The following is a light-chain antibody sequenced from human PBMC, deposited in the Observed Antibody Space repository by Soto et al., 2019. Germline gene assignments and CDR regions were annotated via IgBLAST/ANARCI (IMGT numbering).Light chain of an antibody. V-gene: IGLV2-14*01. J-gene: IGLJ3*02. Sequence: QSVLTQPASVSGSPGQSITLSCPGTSSDVGGYNYVSWYQQHPGKAPKLIISEVSNRPSGFSNRFSGSKSGNTASLPISGLQAEDEADYYCSSYTSSNTWVFGGGTKLTVL. CDR2: EVS. CDR3: SSYTSSNTWV. CDR1: SSDVGGYNY.